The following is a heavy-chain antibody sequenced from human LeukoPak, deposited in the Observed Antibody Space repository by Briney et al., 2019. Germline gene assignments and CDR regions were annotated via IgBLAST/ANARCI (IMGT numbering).Heavy chain of an antibody. D-gene: IGHD5-24*01. CDR2: IYHSGTT. CDR1: GYSINSGSS. J-gene: IGHJ4*02. V-gene: IGHV4-38-2*02. CDR3: ARGDGYYPGLLGY. Sequence: SETLSLICTVSGYSINSGSSWGWIRQSPGKGLEWLGSIYHSGTTYYTPSLKSRVTIAVDTSKNQFSLKLSSVTAADTAVYYCARGDGYYPGLLGYWGQGTLVTVSS.